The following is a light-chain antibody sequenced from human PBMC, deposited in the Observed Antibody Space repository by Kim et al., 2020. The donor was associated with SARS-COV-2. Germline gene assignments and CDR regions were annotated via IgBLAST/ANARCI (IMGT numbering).Light chain of an antibody. CDR2: AAS. V-gene: IGKV1-39*01. CDR1: QSISSY. CDR3: QQSYNTPRA. J-gene: IGKJ1*01. Sequence: ASVGDRVTITCRASQSISSYLNWYQQKPGKAPKLMIYAASSLQSGVPSRFSGGGSGTDFTLTISSLQPEDFATYYCQQSYNTPRAFGQGSKVDIK.